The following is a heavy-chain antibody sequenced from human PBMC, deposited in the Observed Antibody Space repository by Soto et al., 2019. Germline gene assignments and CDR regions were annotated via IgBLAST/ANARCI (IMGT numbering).Heavy chain of an antibody. V-gene: IGHV1-69*01. CDR2: IIPIFGTA. Sequence: QVQLVQSGAEVKKPGSSVKVSCKASGGTFSSYAISWVRQAPGQGLEWMGGIIPIFGTANYAQKFQGRVMIPADESKSTASMELSSLRSEDTAVYYCASGYGGYEPIYYYYGMDVWGQGTTVTVSS. CDR1: GGTFSSYA. D-gene: IGHD5-12*01. CDR3: ASGYGGYEPIYYYYGMDV. J-gene: IGHJ6*02.